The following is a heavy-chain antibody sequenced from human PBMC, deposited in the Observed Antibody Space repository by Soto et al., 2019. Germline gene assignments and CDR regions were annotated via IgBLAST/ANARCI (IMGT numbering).Heavy chain of an antibody. J-gene: IGHJ3*02. CDR3: TKEKSVMYSGYDAFDI. V-gene: IGHV3-48*03. Sequence: GGSLRLSCAASGFTFSSYEMDWVRQAPGKGLEWVAYISSSGTILYGDSVKGRFTISRDNADNSLYLQMNSLTAEDTAVYYCTKEKSVMYSGYDAFDIWGRGTMVTVSS. D-gene: IGHD5-12*01. CDR1: GFTFSSYE. CDR2: ISSSGTI.